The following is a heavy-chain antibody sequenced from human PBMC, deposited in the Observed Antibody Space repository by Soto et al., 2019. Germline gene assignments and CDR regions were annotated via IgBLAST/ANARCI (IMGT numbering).Heavy chain of an antibody. CDR1: GGSISSYY. Sequence: SETLSLTCTVSGGSISSYYWNWIRQPPGKGLECIGYIFYSGSTNYNPSLKSRVTISVDTSKNQFSLKLRSVTAADTAVYYCARQFLNYDTLTGHSNRLDPWGQGTLVTVSS. V-gene: IGHV4-59*08. D-gene: IGHD3-9*01. CDR2: IFYSGST. CDR3: ARQFLNYDTLTGHSNRLDP. J-gene: IGHJ5*02.